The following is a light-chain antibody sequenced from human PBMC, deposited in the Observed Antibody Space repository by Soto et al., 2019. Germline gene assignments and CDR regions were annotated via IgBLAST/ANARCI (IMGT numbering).Light chain of an antibody. Sequence: DIQMTQSPSTLSGSVGDRVIITCRASQTISSWLAWYQQKPGKAPKLLIYKASTLKSGVPSRFSGSGSGTEFTLTISSLQPDDFATYYCQHYNSYSEAFGQGTWVDIK. CDR1: QTISSW. CDR3: QHYNSYSEA. CDR2: KAS. V-gene: IGKV1-5*03. J-gene: IGKJ1*01.